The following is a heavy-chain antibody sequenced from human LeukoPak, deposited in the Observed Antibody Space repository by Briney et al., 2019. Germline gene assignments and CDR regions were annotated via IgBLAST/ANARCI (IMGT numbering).Heavy chain of an antibody. J-gene: IGHJ4*02. D-gene: IGHD2-8*02. CDR3: ARGERPGPDY. CDR2: ISYRGST. V-gene: IGHV4-59*01. CDR1: GGSFSGYY. Sequence: SETLSLTCAVYGGSFSGYYWSWIRQPPGKGLEWIGYISYRGSTNYNPSLNNRVTISLDTSKNHFSLKVTSVTAADTAVYYCARGERPGPDYWGPGILVTASS.